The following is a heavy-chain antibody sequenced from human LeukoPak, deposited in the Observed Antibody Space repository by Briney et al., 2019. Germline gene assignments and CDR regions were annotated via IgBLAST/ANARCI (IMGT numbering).Heavy chain of an antibody. CDR1: GYTFTSNY. D-gene: IGHD3-10*01. CDR2: ISPSGGST. Sequence: ASVKVSCKAFGYTFTSNYMHWVRQAPGQGPEWMGVISPSGGSTTYAQKFQGRVTLTRDMSTSTDYLELRSLRSDDTAVYYCARDNTMVRGVIISSPPAYWGQGTLVTVSS. J-gene: IGHJ4*02. CDR3: ARDNTMVRGVIISSPPAY. V-gene: IGHV1-46*01.